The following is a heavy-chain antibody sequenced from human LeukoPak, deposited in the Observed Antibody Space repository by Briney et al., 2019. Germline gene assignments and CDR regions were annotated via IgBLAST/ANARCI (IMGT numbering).Heavy chain of an antibody. CDR1: GFTFSSSW. J-gene: IGHJ5*02. V-gene: IGHV3-7*03. Sequence: GGSLRLSCAASGFTFSSSWMAWVRQAPGKGLEWVGNIKEDGTAKNYVVSVRGRFAISRDNAKNSLYPQMNSLRAEDTAVYYCAKDREYQLLPGNWFDPWGQGTLVTVSS. CDR2: IKEDGTAK. CDR3: AKDREYQLLPGNWFDP. D-gene: IGHD2-2*01.